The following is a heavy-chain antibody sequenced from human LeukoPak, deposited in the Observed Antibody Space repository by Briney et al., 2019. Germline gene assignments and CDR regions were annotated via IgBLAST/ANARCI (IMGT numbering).Heavy chain of an antibody. CDR1: GGSISSSY. CDR3: ARFFDY. J-gene: IGHJ4*02. CDR2: IYYTGNT. V-gene: IGHV4-39*07. Sequence: SETLSLTCSVSGGSISSSYWGWIRQPPGKGLEWIGSIYYTGNTDYNPSLKSRVTTSLDTSKKQFSLNLTSVTAADTALYYCARFFDYWGQGALVTVSS.